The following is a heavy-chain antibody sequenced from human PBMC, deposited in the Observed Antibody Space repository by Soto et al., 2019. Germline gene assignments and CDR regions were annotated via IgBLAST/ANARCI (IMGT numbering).Heavy chain of an antibody. CDR2: IYYSGST. V-gene: IGHV4-59*08. Sequence: PPETLSLTCTVSGGSISSYYWSWIRQPPGKGLEWIGYIYYSGSTNYNPSLKSRVTISVDTSKNQFSLKLSSVTAADTAVYYCARHYCSGGSCYPYYFDYWGQGTLVTVSS. J-gene: IGHJ4*02. CDR3: ARHYCSGGSCYPYYFDY. CDR1: GGSISSYY. D-gene: IGHD2-15*01.